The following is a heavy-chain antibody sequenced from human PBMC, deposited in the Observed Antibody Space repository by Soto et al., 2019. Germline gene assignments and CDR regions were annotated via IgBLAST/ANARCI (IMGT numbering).Heavy chain of an antibody. J-gene: IGHJ4*02. CDR3: ARVVGTRPFYY. V-gene: IGHV1-18*01. CDR1: GYTFTSYG. D-gene: IGHD1-26*01. CDR2: ISTNNGTT. Sequence: QVQLVQSGAEVKKPGASVKVSCKASGYTFTSYGISWVRQAPGQGLEWMGGISTNNGTTIYAQKFQGRVTVTTDTSTTTAYMELRGLRSNDTAIYYCARVVGTRPFYYWAQGTLVNVSS.